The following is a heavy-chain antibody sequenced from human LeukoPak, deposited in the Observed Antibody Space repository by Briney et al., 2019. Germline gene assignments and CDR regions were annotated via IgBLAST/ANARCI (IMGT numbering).Heavy chain of an antibody. CDR3: ARAALEWLSLDY. Sequence: GGSLRLSCAASGFTFSSYSMNWVRQAPGKGLEWVSSISSSSSYIYYADSVRGRFTISRDNAKNSLYLRMNSLRAEDTAVYYCARAALEWLSLDYWGQGTLVTVSS. D-gene: IGHD3-3*01. J-gene: IGHJ4*02. V-gene: IGHV3-21*01. CDR2: ISSSSSYI. CDR1: GFTFSSYS.